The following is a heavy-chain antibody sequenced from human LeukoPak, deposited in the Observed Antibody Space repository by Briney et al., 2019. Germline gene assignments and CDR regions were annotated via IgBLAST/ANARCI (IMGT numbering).Heavy chain of an antibody. Sequence: SETLSLTCTVSSDSISNFYWHWIRQPPGKGLEWVGSIYHSGSTYYNPSLKSRVTISVDTSKNQFSLKLSSVTAADTAVYYCAKIRDGYGAFWGQGTLVTVSS. CDR2: IYHSGST. V-gene: IGHV4-38-2*02. D-gene: IGHD5-24*01. J-gene: IGHJ4*02. CDR3: AKIRDGYGAF. CDR1: SDSISNFY.